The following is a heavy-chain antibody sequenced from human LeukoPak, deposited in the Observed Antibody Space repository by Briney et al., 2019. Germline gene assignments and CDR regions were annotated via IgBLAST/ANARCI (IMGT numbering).Heavy chain of an antibody. Sequence: PSETLSLTCTVSGGSISSGSYYWSWIRQPAGKGLEWIGRIYTSGSTNYNPSLKSRVTISVDTSKNQFSLKLSSVTAADTAVYYCARGVLVCSSTSCYADIGAFDIWGQGTMVTVSS. D-gene: IGHD2-2*01. J-gene: IGHJ3*02. CDR2: IYTSGST. CDR1: GGSISSGSYY. CDR3: ARGVLVCSSTSCYADIGAFDI. V-gene: IGHV4-61*02.